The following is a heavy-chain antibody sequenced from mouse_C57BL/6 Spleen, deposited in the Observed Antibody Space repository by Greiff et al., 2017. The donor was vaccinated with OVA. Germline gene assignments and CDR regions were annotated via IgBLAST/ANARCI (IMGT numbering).Heavy chain of an antibody. D-gene: IGHD1-1*01. V-gene: IGHV1-26*01. CDR3: ARGYYGSSYEGYFDV. J-gene: IGHJ1*03. Sequence: VQLQQSGPELVKPGASVKISCKASGYTFTDYYMNWVKQSHGKSLEWIGDINPNNGGTSYNQKFKGKATLTVDKSSSTAYMELRSLTSEDSAVYYCARGYYGSSYEGYFDVWGTGTTVTVSS. CDR1: GYTFTDYY. CDR2: INPNNGGT.